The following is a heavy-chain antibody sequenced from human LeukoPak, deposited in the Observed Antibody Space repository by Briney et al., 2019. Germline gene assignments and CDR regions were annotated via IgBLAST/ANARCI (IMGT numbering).Heavy chain of an antibody. CDR3: ARDKVYDSGGYYYYGMDV. V-gene: IGHV1-2*02. D-gene: IGHD3-22*01. CDR1: GYTFTGYY. Sequence: ASVKVSCKASGYTFTGYYMHWVRQAPGQGLEWMGWINPNSGGTNYAQKFQGRVTMTRDTPISTAYMELSRLRSDDTAVYYCARDKVYDSGGYYYYGMDVWGQGTTVTVSS. CDR2: INPNSGGT. J-gene: IGHJ6*02.